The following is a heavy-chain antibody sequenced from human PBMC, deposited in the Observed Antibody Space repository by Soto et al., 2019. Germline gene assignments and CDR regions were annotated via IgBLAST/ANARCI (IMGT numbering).Heavy chain of an antibody. Sequence: PGGSLRLSCAASGFTFSSYWMSWARQAPGKGLEWVANIKQDGSEKYYVDSVKGRFTISRDNAKNSLYLQMNSLRAEDTAVYYCARDGGYCTNGVCYYYGMDVWGQGTTVTVSS. V-gene: IGHV3-7*03. CDR3: ARDGGYCTNGVCYYYGMDV. D-gene: IGHD2-8*01. CDR1: GFTFSSYW. CDR2: IKQDGSEK. J-gene: IGHJ6*02.